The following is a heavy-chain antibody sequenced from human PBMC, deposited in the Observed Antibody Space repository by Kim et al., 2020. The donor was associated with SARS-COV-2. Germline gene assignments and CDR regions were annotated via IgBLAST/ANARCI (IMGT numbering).Heavy chain of an antibody. Sequence: NYAQKFQGRVTITADKSTSTAYMELSSLRSEDTAVYYCARGSGWYNHVDYWGQGTLVTVSS. J-gene: IGHJ4*02. D-gene: IGHD6-19*01. V-gene: IGHV1-69*04. CDR3: ARGSGWYNHVDY.